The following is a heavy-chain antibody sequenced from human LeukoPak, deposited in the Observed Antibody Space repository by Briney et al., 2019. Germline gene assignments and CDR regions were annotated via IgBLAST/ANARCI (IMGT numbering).Heavy chain of an antibody. CDR3: AKTHSTVTAYYFDY. Sequence: GGSLRLSCAASGFTFSSYAMSWVRQAPGKGLEWVSAISGNGGSTYYADSVKGRFTISRDNSKNTLYLQMNSLRAEDTAVYYCAKTHSTVTAYYFDYWGQGTLVTVSP. J-gene: IGHJ4*02. CDR1: GFTFSSYA. CDR2: ISGNGGST. D-gene: IGHD4-17*01. V-gene: IGHV3-23*01.